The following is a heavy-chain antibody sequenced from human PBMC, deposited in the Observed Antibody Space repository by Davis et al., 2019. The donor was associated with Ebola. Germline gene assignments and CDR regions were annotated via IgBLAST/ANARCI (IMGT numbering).Heavy chain of an antibody. J-gene: IGHJ4*02. V-gene: IGHV5-51*01. CDR2: ISPDDSDT. D-gene: IGHD3-22*01. CDR1: GYSFTSFW. CDR3: ARHGPENFYASRGYPDY. Sequence: GESLKISCKGSGYSFTSFWIGWVRQMPGKGLEWMGIISPDDSDTIYSPSFQGHVTLPVDKSLNTAYLQWSSLKASDTAMYYCARHGPENFYASRGYPDYWGQGTLVTVSS.